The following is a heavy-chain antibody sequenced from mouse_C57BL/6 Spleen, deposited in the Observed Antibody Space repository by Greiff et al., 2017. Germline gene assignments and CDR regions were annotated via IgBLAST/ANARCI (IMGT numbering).Heavy chain of an antibody. CDR2: INPGSGGT. J-gene: IGHJ1*03. Sequence: VQLQQSGAELVRPGTSVKVSCKASGYAFTNYLIEWVKQRPGQGLEWIGVINPGSGGTNYNEKFKGKATLTADKSSSTAYMQLSSLPSEDSAVYFCARLYYGSSYPLYFDVWGTGTRSPSPQ. D-gene: IGHD1-1*01. V-gene: IGHV1-54*01. CDR1: GYAFTNYL. CDR3: ARLYYGSSYPLYFDV.